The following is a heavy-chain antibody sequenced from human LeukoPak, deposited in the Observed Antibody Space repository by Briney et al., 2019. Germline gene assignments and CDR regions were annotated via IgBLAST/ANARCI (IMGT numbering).Heavy chain of an antibody. Sequence: GGSLRLSCAASGFTVSSNYMSWVRQAPGKGLEWVSVIYSGGSTYYADSVKGRFTISRDNSKNTLYLQMNSLRAEDTAVYYCAKQKGVSWYSEEDYWGQGTLVTVSS. CDR2: IYSGGST. CDR1: GFTVSSNY. V-gene: IGHV3-53*01. CDR3: AKQKGVSWYSEEDY. D-gene: IGHD2-15*01. J-gene: IGHJ4*02.